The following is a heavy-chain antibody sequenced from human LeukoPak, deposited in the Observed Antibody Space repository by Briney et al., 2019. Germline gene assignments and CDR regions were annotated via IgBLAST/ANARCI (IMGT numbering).Heavy chain of an antibody. CDR2: ISSSSSFK. Sequence: GGSLRLSCGASEFSLSTYTMNWIRQAPGKRLEWVASISSSSSFKQYGDSAKGRFTISRDNAENSFYLQMNNLRVEDTAVYYCARVGIGSYHFDSWGQGTLVTVSS. D-gene: IGHD3-10*01. V-gene: IGHV3-21*06. CDR3: ARVGIGSYHFDS. CDR1: EFSLSTYT. J-gene: IGHJ4*02.